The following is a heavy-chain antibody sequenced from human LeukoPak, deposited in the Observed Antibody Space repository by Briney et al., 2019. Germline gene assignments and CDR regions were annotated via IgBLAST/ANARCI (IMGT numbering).Heavy chain of an antibody. CDR1: GYTFTSYA. D-gene: IGHD2-21*02. Sequence: ASVKVSCKPSGYTFTSYALSWVRQAPGQGLEWMGWISTYSGNTNYAQKLQGRITMTIETSTSTAFMELRSLRSDDTAVYYCARGGSRVVTYGNFDYWGQGTLVTVSS. V-gene: IGHV1-18*01. J-gene: IGHJ4*02. CDR3: ARGGSRVVTYGNFDY. CDR2: ISTYSGNT.